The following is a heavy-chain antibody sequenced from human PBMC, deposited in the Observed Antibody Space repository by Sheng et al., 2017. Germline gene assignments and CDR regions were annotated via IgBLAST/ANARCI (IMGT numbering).Heavy chain of an antibody. D-gene: IGHD3-22*01. CDR3: ARPWNYDSSGYYSSFYYGMDV. CDR1: GFTFDDHA. V-gene: IGHV3-43D*04. J-gene: IGHJ6*02. Sequence: EVQLVESGGVVVQPGGSLRLSCATSGFTFDDHAMHWVRQAPGKGLEWVSLITWDGGSTYYADSVKGRFTISRDNSKNTLYLQMNSLRAEDTAVYYCARPWNYDSSGYYSSFYYGMDVWDQGP. CDR2: ITWDGGST.